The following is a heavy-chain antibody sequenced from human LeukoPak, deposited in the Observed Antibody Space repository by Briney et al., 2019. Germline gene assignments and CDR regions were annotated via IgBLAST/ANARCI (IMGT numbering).Heavy chain of an antibody. Sequence: GGSLRLSCAASGFTFSSYAMHWVRQAPGKGLEWVAVISYDGSNKYYADSVKGRFTISRDNSKNTLYLQMNSLRAEDTAVYYCARAGAYSYGDLTFDIWGQGTMVTVSS. CDR3: ARAGAYSYGDLTFDI. J-gene: IGHJ3*02. CDR1: GFTFSSYA. V-gene: IGHV3-30*04. CDR2: ISYDGSNK. D-gene: IGHD5-18*01.